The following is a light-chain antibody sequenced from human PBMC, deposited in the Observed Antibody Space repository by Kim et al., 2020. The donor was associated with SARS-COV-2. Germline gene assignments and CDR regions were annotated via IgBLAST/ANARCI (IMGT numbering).Light chain of an antibody. CDR2: AVT. J-gene: IGLJ2*01. V-gene: IGLV2-14*03. CDR1: SSDIGAYDF. CDR3: SSFTTSTTWV. Sequence: QSALTQPAFVSGSPGQSITISCTGTSSDIGAYDFVSWFQQYPGKAPKLMIYAVTNRPSGVSSRFSGSKSGNTASLTISGLQAEDESVYYCSSFTTSTTWVFGGGTQLTVL.